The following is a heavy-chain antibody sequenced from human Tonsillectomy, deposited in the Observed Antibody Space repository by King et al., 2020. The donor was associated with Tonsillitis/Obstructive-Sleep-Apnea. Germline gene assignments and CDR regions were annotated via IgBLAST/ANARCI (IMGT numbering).Heavy chain of an antibody. Sequence: LQLVQSGGGVVQPGRSLRLSCAASGFTFSSYAIHWVRQAPGKGLEWVAVISYDGSNKDYADSVKGRFTVSRDNSKNTLDLQMNSLRAEDTAVYYCARGGIYDSSGYSDAFDMWGQGTMVTVSS. CDR3: ARGGIYDSSGYSDAFDM. V-gene: IGHV3-30*04. CDR2: ISYDGSNK. D-gene: IGHD3-22*01. CDR1: GFTFSSYA. J-gene: IGHJ3*02.